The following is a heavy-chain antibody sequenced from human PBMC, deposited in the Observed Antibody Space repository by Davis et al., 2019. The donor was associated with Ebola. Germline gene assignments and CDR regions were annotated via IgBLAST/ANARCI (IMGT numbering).Heavy chain of an antibody. CDR2: ISSSSSTI. CDR1: GFTFSSYS. D-gene: IGHD3-10*01. J-gene: IGHJ6*02. CDR3: ARYSGSGSMDV. Sequence: GESLKISCAASGFTFSSYSMNWVRQAPGKGLEWVSYISSSSSTIYYADSVKGRFTISRDNAKNSLSLQMNSLRDEDTAVYYCARYSGSGSMDVWGQGTTVTVSS. V-gene: IGHV3-48*02.